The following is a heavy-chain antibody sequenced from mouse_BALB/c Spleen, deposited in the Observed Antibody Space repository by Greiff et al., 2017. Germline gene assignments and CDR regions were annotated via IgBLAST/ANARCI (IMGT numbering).Heavy chain of an antibody. CDR2: ISYSGST. V-gene: IGHV3-2*02. CDR1: GYSITSDYA. J-gene: IGHJ1*01. CDR3: ARSRDHYYGYWYFDV. Sequence: EVQLQQSGPGLVKPSQSLSLTCTVTGYSITSDYAWNWIRQFPGNKLEWVGYISYSGSTSYNTSLKSRISITRDTSKNQFFLELNSVTTEDTATYYCARSRDHYYGYWYFDVWGAGTTVTVSS. D-gene: IGHD1-2*01.